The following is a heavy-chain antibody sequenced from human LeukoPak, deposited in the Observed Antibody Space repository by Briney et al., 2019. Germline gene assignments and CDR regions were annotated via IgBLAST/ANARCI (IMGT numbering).Heavy chain of an antibody. CDR1: GFTFSSYG. J-gene: IGHJ6*03. V-gene: IGHV3-33*08. CDR3: ARGVGLGYYYMDV. Sequence: GGSLGLSCAASGFTFSSYGMHWVRQAPGKGLEWVAVIWYDGSNKYYADSVKGRFTISRDNSKNTLYLQMNSLRAEDTAVYYCARGVGLGYYYMDVWGKGTTVTVSS. D-gene: IGHD2-15*01. CDR2: IWYDGSNK.